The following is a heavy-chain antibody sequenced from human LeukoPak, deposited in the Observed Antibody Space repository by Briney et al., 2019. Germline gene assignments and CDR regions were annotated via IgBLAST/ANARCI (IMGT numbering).Heavy chain of an antibody. J-gene: IGHJ4*02. CDR1: GYTFTSYY. V-gene: IGHV1-18*04. D-gene: IGHD3-10*01. CDR3: ARGGTIQEGYYYGSGDHYFDY. Sequence: GASVKVSCKASGYTFTSYYLHWVRQAPGQGLEWMGWISAYNGNTNYAQKLQGRVTMTTDTSTSTAYMELRSLRSDDTAVYYCARGGTIQEGYYYGSGDHYFDYWGQGTLVTVSS. CDR2: ISAYNGNT.